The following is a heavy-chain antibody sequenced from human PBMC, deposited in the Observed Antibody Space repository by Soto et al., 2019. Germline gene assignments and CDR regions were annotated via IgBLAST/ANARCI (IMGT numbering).Heavy chain of an antibody. V-gene: IGHV3-23*01. CDR2: IGGGGYTT. Sequence: EVQLLESGGGLVQPGGSLRLSCAASGFTFSSYGMSWVRRAPGKGLEWVSAIGGGGYTTYYADSVKGRFTVSRDNSKNKLYLQMNSLRVDDADVYYCANLSDSSTQYWGQGTLVTVSS. CDR3: ANLSDSSTQY. D-gene: IGHD6-13*01. J-gene: IGHJ4*02. CDR1: GFTFSSYG.